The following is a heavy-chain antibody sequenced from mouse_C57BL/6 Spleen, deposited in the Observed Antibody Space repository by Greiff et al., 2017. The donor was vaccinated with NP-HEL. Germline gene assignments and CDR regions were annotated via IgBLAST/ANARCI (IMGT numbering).Heavy chain of an antibody. CDR2: ISYDGSN. J-gene: IGHJ3*01. CDR1: GYSITSGYY. D-gene: IGHD1-1*01. V-gene: IGHV3-6*01. Sequence: VQLKESGPGLVKPSQSLSLTCSVTGYSITSGYYWNWIRQFPGNKLEWMGYISYDGSNNYNPSLKNRISITRDTSKNQFFLKLNSVTTEDTATYYCARDYYGSRRTWFAYWGQGTLVTVSA. CDR3: ARDYYGSRRTWFAY.